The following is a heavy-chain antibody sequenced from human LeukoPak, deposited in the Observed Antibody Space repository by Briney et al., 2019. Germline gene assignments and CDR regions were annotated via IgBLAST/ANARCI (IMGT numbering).Heavy chain of an antibody. J-gene: IGHJ6*01. CDR1: GFTFSSYG. D-gene: IGHD3-10*01. V-gene: IGHV3-30*18. CDR2: ISYDGSNK. Sequence: GGSLRLSCAASGFTFSSYGMHWVRQAPGKGLGWVAVISYDGSNKYYADSVKGRFTISRDNSKITLYLQMNSLRAEDTAVYYCAKDRVWFGELYYYYGMDVWGQGTTVTVSS. CDR3: AKDRVWFGELYYYYGMDV.